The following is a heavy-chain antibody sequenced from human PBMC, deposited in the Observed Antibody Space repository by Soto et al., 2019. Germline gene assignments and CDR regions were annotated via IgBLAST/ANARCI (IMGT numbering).Heavy chain of an antibody. Sequence: SQTHCVPCLVVDGSDIRSQWSPFRSSHGKGLEWIAYTSYTGNTNYNPSLQSRVTISLDTSKNQLSLKLTSMTAADTAVYYCARDMHAGFTHGFDPWGQGTLVTGSS. J-gene: IGHJ5*02. CDR1: DGSDIRSQ. V-gene: IGHV4-59*02. D-gene: IGHD2-8*01. CDR2: TSYTGNT. CDR3: ARDMHAGFTHGFDP.